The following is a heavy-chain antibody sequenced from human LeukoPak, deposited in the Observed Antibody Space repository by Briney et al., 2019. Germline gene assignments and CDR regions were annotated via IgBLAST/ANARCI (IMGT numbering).Heavy chain of an antibody. CDR2: IYHSGSS. Sequence: SETLSLTCAVSGYSISSGYYWGWIRQPPGKGLEWIGSIYHSGSSYYNPSLKSRVTISVDTPKNQFSLKLGSVTAADTAVYYCARHITPDDAFDIWGQGTMVTVSS. V-gene: IGHV4-38-2*01. J-gene: IGHJ3*02. CDR1: GYSISSGYY. D-gene: IGHD2-21*01. CDR3: ARHITPDDAFDI.